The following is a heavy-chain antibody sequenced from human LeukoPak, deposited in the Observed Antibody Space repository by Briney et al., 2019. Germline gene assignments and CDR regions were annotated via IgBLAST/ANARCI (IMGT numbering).Heavy chain of an antibody. V-gene: IGHV1-18*01. D-gene: IGHD3-22*01. CDR1: GYSFSSYG. CDR3: ARDEARYSSGYYPNWFDP. Sequence: ASVNVSCKSSGYSFSSYGISWVRQAPGQGLEWMGWISGYNGNRQKAHNLQGRVTMTTDTSTSTAYMELRSLRSDDTAVYYCARDEARYSSGYYPNWFDPWGQGTLVTVSS. J-gene: IGHJ5*02. CDR2: ISGYNGNR.